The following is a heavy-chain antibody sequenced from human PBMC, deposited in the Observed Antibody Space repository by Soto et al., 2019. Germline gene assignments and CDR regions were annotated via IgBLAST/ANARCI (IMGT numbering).Heavy chain of an antibody. CDR3: ARATVLRYYDFWSGYHNYYYGMDV. CDR2: IFHSLGA. D-gene: IGHD3-3*01. J-gene: IGHJ6*02. V-gene: IGHV4-59*01. Sequence: SETLSLTCTVSGGSTTSDYWSWIRQPPGKGLEWLGYIFHSLGAKYNPSLGSRGTISLDTSKNQLSLSLRSVTAADTAIYFCARATVLRYYDFWSGYHNYYYGMDVWGQGTTVTVSS. CDR1: GGSTTSDY.